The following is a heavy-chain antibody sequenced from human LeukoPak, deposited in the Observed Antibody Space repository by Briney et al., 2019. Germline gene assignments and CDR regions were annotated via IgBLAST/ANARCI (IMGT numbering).Heavy chain of an antibody. D-gene: IGHD4-17*01. CDR2: IYSGGST. V-gene: IGHV3-66*02. CDR1: GFTVSSNY. CDR3: AKEIWPTVTTPGHTYFDY. J-gene: IGHJ4*02. Sequence: GGSLRLSCAASGFTVSSNYMSWVRQAPGKGLEWVSVIYSGGSTYYADSVKGRFTISRDNSENTLYLQMNSLRAEDTAVFYCAKEIWPTVTTPGHTYFDYWGQGALVTASS.